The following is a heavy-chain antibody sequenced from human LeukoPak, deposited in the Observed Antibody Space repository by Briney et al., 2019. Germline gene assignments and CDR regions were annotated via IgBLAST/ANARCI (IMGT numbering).Heavy chain of an antibody. CDR1: GGSISSSSYY. D-gene: IGHD6-19*01. V-gene: IGHV4-39*07. J-gene: IGHJ4*02. CDR2: IYYSGST. Sequence: SETLSLTCTVSGGSISSSSYYWGWIRQPPGKGLEWIGSIYYSGSTYYNPSLKSRVTISVDTSKNQFSLKLSSVTAADTAVYYCARRVWQWLVFDYWGQGTLVTVSS. CDR3: ARRVWQWLVFDY.